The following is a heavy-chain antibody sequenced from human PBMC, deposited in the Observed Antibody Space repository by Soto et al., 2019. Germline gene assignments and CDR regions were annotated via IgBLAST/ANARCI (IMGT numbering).Heavy chain of an antibody. CDR3: ARAAPTYYYDSSGYYYLDY. CDR1: GGSISSGGYY. V-gene: IGHV4-31*03. J-gene: IGHJ4*02. D-gene: IGHD3-22*01. Sequence: QVQLQESGPGLVKPSQTLSLTCTVSGGSISSGGYYWSWIRQHPGKGLEWIGYIYYSGSTYYNPSLKSRVTISVDTSKNQFSLKLSSVTAADTAVYYCARAAPTYYYDSSGYYYLDYWGQGTLVTVSS. CDR2: IYYSGST.